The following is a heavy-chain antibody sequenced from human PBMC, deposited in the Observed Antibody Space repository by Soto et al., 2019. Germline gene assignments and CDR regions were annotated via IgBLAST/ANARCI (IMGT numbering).Heavy chain of an antibody. Sequence: PSETLSLTCTVSGGSISSYYWGWIRQPPGKGLEWIGSIYYSGSTYYNPSLKSRVTISVDTSKNQFSLKLSSVTAADTAVYYCASNPTVVTPVDYWGQGTLVTVSS. D-gene: IGHD4-17*01. V-gene: IGHV4-39*01. J-gene: IGHJ4*02. CDR3: ASNPTVVTPVDY. CDR2: IYYSGST. CDR1: GGSISSYY.